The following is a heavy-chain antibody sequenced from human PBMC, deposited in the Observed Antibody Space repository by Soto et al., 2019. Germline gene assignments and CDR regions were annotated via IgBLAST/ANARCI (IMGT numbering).Heavy chain of an antibody. J-gene: IGHJ6*02. CDR3: ARLFSSGWYIYGMDV. Sequence: SETLSLTCTVSGVSITSFFWSWIRQSPGKGLEWIADISSSGSTRYNPSLKSRVTISLDTSNNQFSLKLSSVTAADTAVYYCARLFSSGWYIYGMDVWGQGTTVTVSS. CDR1: GVSITSFF. CDR2: ISSSGST. D-gene: IGHD6-19*01. V-gene: IGHV4-59*12.